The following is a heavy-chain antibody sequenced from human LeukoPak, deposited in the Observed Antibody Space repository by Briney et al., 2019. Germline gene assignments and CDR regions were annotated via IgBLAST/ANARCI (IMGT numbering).Heavy chain of an antibody. CDR3: ARDRAYCSSTSCPYDAFDI. Sequence: ASVNVSCKASGYTFLGYYMHWVRQAPGQGLEWMGWIDPNSGGTNYAQKFQGRVTMTRDTSISTAYMELSRLRSDDTAVYYCARDRAYCSSTSCPYDAFDIWGQGTMVTVSS. CDR2: IDPNSGGT. D-gene: IGHD2-2*01. J-gene: IGHJ3*02. V-gene: IGHV1-2*02. CDR1: GYTFLGYY.